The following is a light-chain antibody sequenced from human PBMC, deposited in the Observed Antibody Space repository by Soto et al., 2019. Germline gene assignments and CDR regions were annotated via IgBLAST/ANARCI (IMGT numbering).Light chain of an antibody. Sequence: QSALTQPASVSGSPGQSITISCTGTSSDVGGYNYVSWYQQHPGKAPKLMIYDVSNRPSGVSNRLSGSKSGNTASLTISGLQVADECDYYCSSCTSGSTYVFGTGTKLTVL. CDR1: SSDVGGYNY. CDR3: SSCTSGSTYV. J-gene: IGLJ1*01. V-gene: IGLV2-14*01. CDR2: DVS.